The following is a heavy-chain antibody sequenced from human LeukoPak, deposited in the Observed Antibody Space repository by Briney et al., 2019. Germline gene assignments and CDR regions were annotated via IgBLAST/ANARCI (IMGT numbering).Heavy chain of an antibody. J-gene: IGHJ4*02. D-gene: IGHD3-22*01. V-gene: IGHV3-53*01. Sequence: GGSLRLSCAASGFTVSNSYMSWVRQAPGKGLEWVSLIYSGGRTYYTDSVMGRFTISRDNSKNTLYLQMNSLRAEDTAVYYCARDSSLSGFLYWGQGTLVTVSS. CDR1: GFTVSNSY. CDR3: ARDSSLSGFLY. CDR2: IYSGGRT.